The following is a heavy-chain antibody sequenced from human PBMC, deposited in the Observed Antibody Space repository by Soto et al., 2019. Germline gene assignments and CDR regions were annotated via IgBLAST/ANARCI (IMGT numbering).Heavy chain of an antibody. V-gene: IGHV3-30*18. CDR2: ISYDGSNK. J-gene: IGHJ4*02. CDR1: GFTFSSYG. Sequence: GGSLRLSCAASGFTFSSYGMHWVRQAPGKGLEWVAVISYDGSNKYYADSVKGRFTISRDNSKNTLYLQMNSLRAEDTAVYYCAKDGYPSATTGSYWGQGTLVTVSS. CDR3: AKDGYPSATTGSY. D-gene: IGHD3-10*01.